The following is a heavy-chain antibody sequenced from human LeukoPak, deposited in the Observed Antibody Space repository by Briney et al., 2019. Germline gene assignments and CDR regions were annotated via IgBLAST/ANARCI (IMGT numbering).Heavy chain of an antibody. D-gene: IGHD6-13*01. J-gene: IGHJ4*02. CDR3: AKDPRAAAGDY. V-gene: IGHV3-66*01. Sequence: GGSLRLSCAASGFTVSSNYMSWVRQAPGKGLEWVSVIYSGGSTYYADSVKGRFTISRDNSKNTLYLQMNSLRAEDTAVYYCAKDPRAAAGDYWGQGTLVTVSS. CDR2: IYSGGST. CDR1: GFTVSSNY.